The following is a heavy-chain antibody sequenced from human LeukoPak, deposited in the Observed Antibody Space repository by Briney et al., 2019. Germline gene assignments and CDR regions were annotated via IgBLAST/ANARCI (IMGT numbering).Heavy chain of an antibody. V-gene: IGHV4-4*07. CDR1: GGSISSYY. D-gene: IGHD3-22*01. J-gene: IGHJ4*02. CDR3: AREGSVVAFDY. CDR2: IYNGGNT. Sequence: SETLSLTCIVSGGSISSYYWSWIRQPAGKGLEWIGRIYNGGNTNYNPSLKSRVTMSVGTSKNQFSLKLSSVTAADTAVYYCAREGSVVAFDYWGQGTLATVSS.